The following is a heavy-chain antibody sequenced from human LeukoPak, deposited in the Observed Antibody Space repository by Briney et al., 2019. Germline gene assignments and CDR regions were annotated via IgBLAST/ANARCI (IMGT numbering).Heavy chain of an antibody. V-gene: IGHV3-7*01. CDR3: ARDPSRGYNYGYGDY. D-gene: IGHD5-18*01. Sequence: GGSLRLSCAASGFTFTTYWMSWVRQAPGKGLEWVAHIKQDRSEKYYVDSVKGRFTIARDNAKNSLYLQMNSLRDEDTAVYYCARDPSRGYNYGYGDYWGQGTLVIVS. CDR1: GFTFTTYW. CDR2: IKQDRSEK. J-gene: IGHJ4*02.